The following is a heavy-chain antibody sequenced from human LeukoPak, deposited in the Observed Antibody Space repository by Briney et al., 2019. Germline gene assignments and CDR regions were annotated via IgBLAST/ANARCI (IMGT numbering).Heavy chain of an antibody. CDR1: GYSRSELS. J-gene: IGHJ3*02. CDR3: ATDLLGLAVASFVREIDAFDI. V-gene: IGHV1-24*01. CDR2: FDPEDGET. Sequence: ASVKVSCKVSGYSRSELSIHWVRQAPGKGLEWMGGFDPEDGETIYAQRFQGRVTMTKDTSTDTAYMELSSLRSEDTAVYYCATDLLGLAVASFVREIDAFDIWGQGTLVTVSS. D-gene: IGHD3-16*01.